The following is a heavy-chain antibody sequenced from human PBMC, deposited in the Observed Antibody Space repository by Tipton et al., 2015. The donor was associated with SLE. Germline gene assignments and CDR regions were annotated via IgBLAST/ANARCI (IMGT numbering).Heavy chain of an antibody. V-gene: IGHV3-48*03. CDR1: GFTFSSYE. D-gene: IGHD3-10*01. CDR3: ARDPRVLLWFGEPGGYYMDV. Sequence: SLRLSCAASGFTFSSYEMNWVRQAPGEGLEWVSYISSSGSTIYYADSVKGRFTISRDNAKNSLYLQMNSLRAEDTAVYYCARDPRVLLWFGEPGGYYMDVWGKGTTVTVSS. CDR2: ISSSGSTI. J-gene: IGHJ6*03.